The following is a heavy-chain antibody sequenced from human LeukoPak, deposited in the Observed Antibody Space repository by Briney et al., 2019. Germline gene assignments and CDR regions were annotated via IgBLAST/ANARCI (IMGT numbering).Heavy chain of an antibody. D-gene: IGHD5-18*01. CDR1: GGSISSYY. Sequence: SETLSLTCTVSGGSISSYYWSWIRQPPGKGLEWIGDIYYSGSTNYGPSLKSRVIISVDTSKNQFSLNLSSVTAADTAVYYCARGLPGYTYGPFDFWGRGTLVTVSS. V-gene: IGHV4-59*01. CDR2: IYYSGST. CDR3: ARGLPGYTYGPFDF. J-gene: IGHJ4*02.